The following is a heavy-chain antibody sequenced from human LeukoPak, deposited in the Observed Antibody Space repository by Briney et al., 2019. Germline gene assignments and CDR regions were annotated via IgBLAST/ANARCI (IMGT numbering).Heavy chain of an antibody. CDR1: GFTFSSYA. CDR2: ISGSGGST. Sequence: GGSLTLSCAASGFTFSSYAMSWVCQAPGKGLEWVSAISGSGGSTYYADSVKGRFTISRDNSKNTLYLQMNSLRAEDTAVYYCALLTRKTATMDYWGQGTLVTVSS. D-gene: IGHD5-12*01. CDR3: ALLTRKTATMDY. V-gene: IGHV3-23*01. J-gene: IGHJ4*02.